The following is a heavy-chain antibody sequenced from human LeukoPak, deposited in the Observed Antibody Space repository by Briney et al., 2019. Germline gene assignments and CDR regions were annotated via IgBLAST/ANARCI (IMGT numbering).Heavy chain of an antibody. CDR2: VIPIFGTA. V-gene: IGHV1-69*13. J-gene: IGHJ4*02. CDR1: GGTFSSYA. Sequence: SVKVSCKASGGTFSSYAISWVRQAPGQGLEWMGGVIPIFGTANYAQKFQGRVTITADESTSTAYMELSSLRSEDTAVYYCARDNQDCSGGSCYSGLVFDYWGQGTLVTVSS. D-gene: IGHD2-15*01. CDR3: ARDNQDCSGGSCYSGLVFDY.